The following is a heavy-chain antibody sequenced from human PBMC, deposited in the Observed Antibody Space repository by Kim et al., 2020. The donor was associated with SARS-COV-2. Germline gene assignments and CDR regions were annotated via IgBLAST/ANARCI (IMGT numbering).Heavy chain of an antibody. J-gene: IGHJ4*02. Sequence: AGSGRGRFTVAKDDGKNSVFLQMNSLRDEDTALYYCARRMALSAMDYWGQGTLVTVSS. CDR3: ARRMALSAMDY. D-gene: IGHD2-8*01. V-gene: IGHV3-48*02.